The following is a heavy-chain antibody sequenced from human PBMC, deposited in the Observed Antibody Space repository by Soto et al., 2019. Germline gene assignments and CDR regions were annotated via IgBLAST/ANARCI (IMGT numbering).Heavy chain of an antibody. J-gene: IGHJ6*02. Sequence: GGSLRLSCAASGFTFSSYGMHWVRQAPGKGLEWVAVISYDGSNKYYADSVKGRFTISRDNSKNTLYLQMNSLRAEDTAVYYCAKDLGYSYSEAELYYYYGMDVWGQGTTVTVSS. D-gene: IGHD5-18*01. CDR3: AKDLGYSYSEAELYYYYGMDV. CDR1: GFTFSSYG. V-gene: IGHV3-30*18. CDR2: ISYDGSNK.